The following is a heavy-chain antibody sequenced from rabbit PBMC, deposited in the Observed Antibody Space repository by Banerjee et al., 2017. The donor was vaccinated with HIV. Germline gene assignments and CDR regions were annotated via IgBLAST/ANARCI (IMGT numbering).Heavy chain of an antibody. CDR1: GFSFSNKYV. Sequence: QEQLEESGGDLVKPEGSLTITCTASGFSFSNKYVMCWVRQAPGKGLEWIGCINSSSRNVVYASWATGRFTISKTSSTTVTLQMTSLTAADTATYFCARAVDSGGGWYVGLYFDLWGPGTLVTVS. CDR3: ARAVDSGGGWYVGLYFDL. D-gene: IGHD1-1*01. J-gene: IGHJ4*01. CDR2: INSSSRNV. V-gene: IGHV1S45*01.